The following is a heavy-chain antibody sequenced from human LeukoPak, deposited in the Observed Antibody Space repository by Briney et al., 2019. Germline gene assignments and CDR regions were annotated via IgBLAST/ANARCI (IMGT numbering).Heavy chain of an antibody. CDR1: GFTFSSYA. Sequence: GGSLRLSCAASGFTFSSYAMSWVRQAPGKGLEWVSAISGSGGSTYYADSVKGRFTISRDNSKNTLYLQMNSLRAEDTAVYYCARPSGDYLYYYYGMDVWGQGTTVTVSS. V-gene: IGHV3-23*01. J-gene: IGHJ6*02. CDR3: ARPSGDYLYYYYGMDV. CDR2: ISGSGGST. D-gene: IGHD4-17*01.